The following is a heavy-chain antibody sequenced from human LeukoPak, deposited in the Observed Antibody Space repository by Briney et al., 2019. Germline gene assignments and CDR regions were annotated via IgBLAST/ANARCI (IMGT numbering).Heavy chain of an antibody. CDR3: ARDSSSWYSGENAFDI. J-gene: IGHJ3*02. Sequence: HPGGSLRLSCAVSGFPFSTYAMTWVRQAPGKGLEWVSAISGSAGSTYYADSVKGRFTISRDNSKNTLYLQMNSLRAEDTAVYYCARDSSSWYSGENAFDIWGQGTMVTVSS. D-gene: IGHD6-13*01. CDR1: GFPFSTYA. CDR2: ISGSAGST. V-gene: IGHV3-23*01.